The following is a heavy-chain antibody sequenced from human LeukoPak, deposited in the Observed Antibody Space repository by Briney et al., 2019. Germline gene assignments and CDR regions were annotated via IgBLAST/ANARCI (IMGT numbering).Heavy chain of an antibody. CDR2: LSVGGTT. CDR3: AKGGGEDWPFYY. J-gene: IGHJ4*02. Sequence: GGSLRLSCAASGFTFRNYAMSWVRQAPGKGLEWVSTLSVGGTTYYADSVRGRFTIPRDNSKNTLYLQMNSLRAEDTAIYYCAKGGGEDWPFYYWGQGTLVTVSS. D-gene: IGHD3-16*01. CDR1: GFTFRNYA. V-gene: IGHV3-23*01.